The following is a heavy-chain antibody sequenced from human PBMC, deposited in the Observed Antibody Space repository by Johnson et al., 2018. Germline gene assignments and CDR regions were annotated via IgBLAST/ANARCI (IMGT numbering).Heavy chain of an antibody. V-gene: IGHV3-30*03. Sequence: QVQLVQSGGGVVQPGRSLRLSCAASGFTFTSCGMHWVRQAPGKGLEWVALIPCDGCNKYYADSVKGRFTISRDSSKNTLFLQINSLRAEDTAVYYCATGAISGVIYREFFQHWGQGTLVTVSS. D-gene: IGHD3-10*01. J-gene: IGHJ1*01. CDR2: IPCDGCNK. CDR1: GFTFTSCG. CDR3: ATGAISGVIYREFFQH.